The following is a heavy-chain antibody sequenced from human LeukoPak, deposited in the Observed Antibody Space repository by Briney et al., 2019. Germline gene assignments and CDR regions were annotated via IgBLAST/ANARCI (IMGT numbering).Heavy chain of an antibody. CDR2: ISYDGSNK. CDR3: ARASSNGIHCSSTSCCICLDWFDP. J-gene: IGHJ5*02. V-gene: IGHV3-30-3*01. D-gene: IGHD2-2*01. Sequence: GGSLRLSCAASGFTFSSYAMHWVRQAPGKGLEWVAVISYDGSNKYYADSVKGRFTISRDNSKNTLYLQMNSLRAEDTAVYYCARASSNGIHCSSTSCCICLDWFDPWGQGTLVTVSS. CDR1: GFTFSSYA.